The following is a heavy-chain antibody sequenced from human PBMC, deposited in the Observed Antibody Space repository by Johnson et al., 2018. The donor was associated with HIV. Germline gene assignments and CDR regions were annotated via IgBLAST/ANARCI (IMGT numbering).Heavy chain of an antibody. J-gene: IGHJ3*02. CDR1: GFTFSSFT. CDR2: ISASGASA. D-gene: IGHD3-10*01. Sequence: VQLVESGGGLVQPGGSLRLSCAASGFTFSSFTMSWVRQAPGKGLQWISAISASGASAFYADSVKGRFTMSRDNSQDTLYLQMNSLTVEDTAIYFCARDPGSITLVRGDAFDIWGQGTMVTVSS. V-gene: IGHV3-23*04. CDR3: ARDPGSITLVRGDAFDI.